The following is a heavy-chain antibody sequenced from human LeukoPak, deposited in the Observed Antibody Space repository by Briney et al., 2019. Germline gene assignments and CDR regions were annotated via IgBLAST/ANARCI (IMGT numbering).Heavy chain of an antibody. Sequence: GGSLRLSCAASGFTVSSNYMRWVRRAPGKGLEWVSVIYSGGSTYYADSVKGRFTISRDNSKNTVYLQMNSLRAEDTAVYYCARSPYSSSWPGYFDLWSRGTLVTVSS. V-gene: IGHV3-53*01. CDR3: ARSPYSSSWPGYFDL. J-gene: IGHJ2*01. D-gene: IGHD6-13*01. CDR1: GFTVSSNY. CDR2: IYSGGST.